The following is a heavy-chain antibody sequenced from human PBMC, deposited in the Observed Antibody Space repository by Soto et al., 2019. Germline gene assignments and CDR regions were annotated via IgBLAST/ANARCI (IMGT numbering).Heavy chain of an antibody. D-gene: IGHD3-3*01. V-gene: IGHV3-30*03. CDR2: ISNDGRVQ. Sequence: QVQLVESGGGVVQPGRSLRLSCTSSTISINVHGIQWVRQAPAKGLEWLAFISNDGRVQYYADSVKGRFTISSDYSKNTVDLQMNSLRNEETAVYYCARDIWSGDYKWFDSWGPGTLVTVSS. CDR1: TISINVHG. J-gene: IGHJ5*01. CDR3: ARDIWSGDYKWFDS.